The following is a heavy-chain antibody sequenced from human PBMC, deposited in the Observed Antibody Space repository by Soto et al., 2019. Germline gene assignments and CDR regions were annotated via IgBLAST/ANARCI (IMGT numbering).Heavy chain of an antibody. CDR2: ISYDESNK. Sequence: GGSLRLSCAASGFTLSSYGMHWVRQAPGKGLEWVAVISYDESNKYYADSVKGRFTISRDNSKNTLYLQMNSLRAEDTAVYYCAKETPLKRRYYDSTGYYYFDYWGQGTLVTVSS. J-gene: IGHJ4*02. V-gene: IGHV3-30*18. D-gene: IGHD3-22*01. CDR3: AKETPLKRRYYDSTGYYYFDY. CDR1: GFTLSSYG.